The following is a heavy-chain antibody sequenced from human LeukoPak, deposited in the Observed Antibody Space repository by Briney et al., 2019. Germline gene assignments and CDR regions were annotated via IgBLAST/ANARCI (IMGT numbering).Heavy chain of an antibody. D-gene: IGHD3-22*01. CDR1: GFTFSSYS. CDR3: ARVITYYYDSSGYLSQSDY. CDR2: ISSSSSYI. V-gene: IGHV3-21*01. Sequence: GGSLRLSCAASGFTFSSYSMNWVRQAPGKGLEWVSSISSSSSYIYYADSVKGRFTISRDNAKNSLYLQMNSLRAEDTAVYYCARVITYYYDSSGYLSQSDYWGQGTLVTVSS. J-gene: IGHJ4*02.